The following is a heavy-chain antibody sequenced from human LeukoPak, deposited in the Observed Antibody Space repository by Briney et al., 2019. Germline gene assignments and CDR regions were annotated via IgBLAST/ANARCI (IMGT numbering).Heavy chain of an antibody. CDR1: GFTFSSYW. D-gene: IGHD3-9*01. V-gene: IGHV3-7*01. CDR3: ARDLRSDDITVYYFDY. Sequence: AGGSLRLSCAASGFTFSSYWMSWVRQAPGKGLEWVANIKQDGSEKYYVDSVKGRFTISRDNAKNSLYLQMNSLRAEDTAVYYCARDLRSDDITVYYFDYWGQGTLVTVSS. J-gene: IGHJ4*02. CDR2: IKQDGSEK.